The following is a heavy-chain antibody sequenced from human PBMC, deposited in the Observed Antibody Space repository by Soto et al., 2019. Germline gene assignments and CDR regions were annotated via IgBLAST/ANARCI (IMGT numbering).Heavy chain of an antibody. CDR3: ARTTAVAGTPEFDH. V-gene: IGHV3-30-3*01. CDR1: GFTFSSFS. Sequence: QVQLVESGGGVVQPGRSLRLSCAASGFTFSSFSLHWVRQAPGKGLEWLALISYDESNKYNADSVKGRFTISRDNSKNTLYLQLNSLRPEDPAVDYCARTTAVAGTPEFDHWGQGTLVTVSS. J-gene: IGHJ4*02. D-gene: IGHD6-19*01. CDR2: ISYDESNK.